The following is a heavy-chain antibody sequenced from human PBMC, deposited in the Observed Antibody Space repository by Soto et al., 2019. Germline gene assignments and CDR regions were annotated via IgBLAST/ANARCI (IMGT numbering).Heavy chain of an antibody. Sequence: QVQLQESGPGLVKPSETLSLTCTVSGGPIRGYYWSWIRQPPGKGLEWIGYIYHSGSTNYSPSLKSRVTISEDTSKNQFSLKLNSVTAADTAVYYCARQGYDFWSAYNYWGQGILVTVSS. CDR3: ARQGYDFWSAYNY. V-gene: IGHV4-59*08. CDR2: IYHSGST. CDR1: GGPIRGYY. D-gene: IGHD3-3*01. J-gene: IGHJ4*02.